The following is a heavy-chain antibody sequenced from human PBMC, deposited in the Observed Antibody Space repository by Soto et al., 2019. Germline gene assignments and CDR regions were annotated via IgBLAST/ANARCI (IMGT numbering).Heavy chain of an antibody. J-gene: IGHJ4*02. CDR1: RFNFSSYG. D-gene: IGHD6-13*01. Sequence: QVQLVESGGGVVQPGRSLRISCAASRFNFSSYGMHWVRQAPGKGLEWVAVIWYDGSNKYYADSVKGRFTISRDNSKKWVYLQMNSLRAEDTAVYYCARDSPSDYSIQGRVDYWGQGNRVTVSS. CDR3: ARDSPSDYSIQGRVDY. CDR2: IWYDGSNK. V-gene: IGHV3-33*01.